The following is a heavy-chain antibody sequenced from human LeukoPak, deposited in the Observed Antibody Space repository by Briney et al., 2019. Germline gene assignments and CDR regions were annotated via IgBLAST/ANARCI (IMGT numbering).Heavy chain of an antibody. J-gene: IGHJ4*02. CDR2: ISSSSSYI. CDR3: ARDPRSYKVVYYFDY. Sequence: GGSLRLSCAASGFTFSSYSMNWVRQAPGKGLEWVSSISSSSSYIYYADSVKGRFTISRDNAKNSLYLQMNSLRAEDTAVYYCARDPRSYKVVYYFDYWGQGTLVTVSS. D-gene: IGHD5-18*01. CDR1: GFTFSSYS. V-gene: IGHV3-21*01.